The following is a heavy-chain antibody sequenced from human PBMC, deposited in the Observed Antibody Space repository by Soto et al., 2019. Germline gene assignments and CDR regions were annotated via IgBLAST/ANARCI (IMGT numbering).Heavy chain of an antibody. D-gene: IGHD4-4*01. CDR1: GGTFSSYA. CDR3: ARGRTTGNPNFDY. J-gene: IGHJ4*02. Sequence: GASVKVSCKASGGTFSSYAISWVRQAPGQGLEWMGGIIPIFGTASYAQKFQGRVTITADESTSTAYMELSSLRSEDTAVYYCARGRTTGNPNFDYWGQGTLVTVSS. V-gene: IGHV1-69*13. CDR2: IIPIFGTA.